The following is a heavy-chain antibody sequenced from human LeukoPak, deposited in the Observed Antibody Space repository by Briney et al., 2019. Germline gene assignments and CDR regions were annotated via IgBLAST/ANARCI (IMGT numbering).Heavy chain of an antibody. D-gene: IGHD6-13*01. Sequence: SETLSLTCTVSGGSISSYYWSWIRQPPGKGREWMGYIYYSGTTNYNPSLKSRVTISVDTSKNQFSLKLSSVTAADTAVYYCARGVYIAAAQYGYRGQGTLVTVSS. V-gene: IGHV4-59*01. CDR3: ARGVYIAAAQYGY. CDR2: IYYSGTT. CDR1: GGSISSYY. J-gene: IGHJ4*02.